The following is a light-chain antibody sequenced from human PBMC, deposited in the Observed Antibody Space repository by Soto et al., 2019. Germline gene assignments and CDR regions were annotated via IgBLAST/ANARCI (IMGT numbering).Light chain of an antibody. J-gene: IGLJ2*01. CDR2: SHD. V-gene: IGLV1-44*01. CDR1: NSNIGSNT. CDR3: AAWDDSLNGV. Sequence: QSVLTQPPSVSGTPGQRVTISCSGSNSNIGSNTVNWYQQLPGTAPKLLIYSHDHRPSGVPDRFSGSKSGTSASLTISGLQSEDEADYYCAAWDDSLNGVFGGGTKLTVL.